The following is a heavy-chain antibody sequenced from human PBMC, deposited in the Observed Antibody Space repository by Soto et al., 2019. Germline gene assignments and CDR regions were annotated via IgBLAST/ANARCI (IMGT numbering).Heavy chain of an antibody. D-gene: IGHD5-18*01. J-gene: IGHJ4*02. CDR2: IWYDGSNK. Sequence: GGSLRLSCAASGFTFSSYGMHWVRQAPGKGLEWVAVIWYDGSNKYYADSVKGRFTISRDNSKNTLYLQMNSLRAEDMAVYYCARDMSFLTSVTRGPPNFWGQGTLVNVSS. CDR1: GFTFSSYG. V-gene: IGHV3-33*01. CDR3: ARDMSFLTSVTRGPPNF.